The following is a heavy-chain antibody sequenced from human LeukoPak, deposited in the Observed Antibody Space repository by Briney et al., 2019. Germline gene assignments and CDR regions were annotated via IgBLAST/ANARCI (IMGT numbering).Heavy chain of an antibody. D-gene: IGHD6-19*01. J-gene: IGHJ6*02. Sequence: SVKVSCTASGGTFSSYAISWVRQAPGQGLEWMGGIIPIFGTANYAQKFQGRVTITADESTSTAYMELSSLRSEDTAVYYCAREGHQRSAAGSAGYGMDVWGQGTTVTASS. CDR3: AREGHQRSAAGSAGYGMDV. V-gene: IGHV1-69*13. CDR1: GGTFSSYA. CDR2: IIPIFGTA.